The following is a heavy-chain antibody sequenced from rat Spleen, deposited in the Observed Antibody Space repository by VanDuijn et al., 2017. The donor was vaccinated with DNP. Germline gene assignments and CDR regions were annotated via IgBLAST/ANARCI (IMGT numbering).Heavy chain of an antibody. J-gene: IGHJ2*01. D-gene: IGHD4-1*01. V-gene: IGHV3-3*01. CDR1: GYSITSSYR. CDR2: INSAGST. Sequence: EVQLQESGPGLVKPSQSLSLTCSVTGYSITSSYRWNWIRKFPGNKLEWMGYINSAGSTNYNPSLKSRISITRDTSKNQFFLQLNSVTTEDTATYYCARYTAYLDYWGQGVMVTVSS. CDR3: ARYTAYLDY.